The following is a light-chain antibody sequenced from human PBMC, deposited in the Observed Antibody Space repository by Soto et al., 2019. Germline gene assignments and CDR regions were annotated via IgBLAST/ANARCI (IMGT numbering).Light chain of an antibody. CDR3: QQYGGSPRT. CDR2: GAS. J-gene: IGKJ1*01. CDR1: QSVGKY. V-gene: IGKV3-20*01. Sequence: EIVLTQSPGTLSLSPGERATLSCRASQSVGKYLAWYQQKPGQAPRLLIYGASTRATGIPDRFSGSGSGTDFTLTISRMETEDSPVYYCQQYGGSPRTFGQGTKVDIK.